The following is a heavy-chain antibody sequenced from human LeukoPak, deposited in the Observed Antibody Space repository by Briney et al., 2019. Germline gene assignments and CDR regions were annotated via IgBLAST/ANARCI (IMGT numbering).Heavy chain of an antibody. V-gene: IGHV4-59*12. Sequence: SETLSLTCTVSGGSISSYYWSWIRQPPGKGLEWIGYIYYSGSTNYNPSLKSRVTISVDTSKNQFSLKLSSVTAADTAVYYCARDGVGTGKNFDYWGQGTLVTVSS. CDR1: GGSISSYY. D-gene: IGHD2-21*02. CDR3: ARDGVGTGKNFDY. CDR2: IYYSGST. J-gene: IGHJ4*02.